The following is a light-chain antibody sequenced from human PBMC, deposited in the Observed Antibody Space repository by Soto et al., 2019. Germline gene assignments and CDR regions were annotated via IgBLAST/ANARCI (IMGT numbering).Light chain of an antibody. CDR2: VAS. CDR3: QQSSSTPQT. CDR1: QSISSY. Sequence: DIQMTQSPSSLSASVGDRVTITCRASQSISSYLSWYQQKPGKAPKLLINVASTLQSGVPSRFSGSGSGTDFTLAISSLQPEDFANYYCQQSSSTPQTFGGGTRVESK. J-gene: IGKJ4*01. V-gene: IGKV1-39*01.